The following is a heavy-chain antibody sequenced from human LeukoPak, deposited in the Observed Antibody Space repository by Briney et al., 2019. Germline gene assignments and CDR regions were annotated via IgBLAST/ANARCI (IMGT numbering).Heavy chain of an antibody. CDR3: ARGGDSGRYYGDY. CDR2: IYSGGST. CDR1: GFTVSSIY. Sequence: GGSLRLSCAVSGFTVSSIYMYWVRQAPGKGLEWVSLIYSGGSTHYADSVKGRLTISRDDSKNTLCLQMNTLRAEDTAVYYCARGGDSGRYYGDYWGQGTLVTVSS. J-gene: IGHJ4*02. V-gene: IGHV3-66*01. D-gene: IGHD3-22*01.